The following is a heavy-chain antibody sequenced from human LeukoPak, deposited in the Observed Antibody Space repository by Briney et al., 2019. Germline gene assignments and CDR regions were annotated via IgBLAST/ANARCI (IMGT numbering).Heavy chain of an antibody. J-gene: IGHJ5*02. Sequence: SETLSLTCTVSGGSISSSSYYWGWIRQPPGKGLEWIGSIYYSGSTYYNPSLKSRVTISVDTSKNQFSLRLSSVTAADTAVYYCARESLTWLQSRTSWFDPWGQGTLVTVSS. CDR3: ARESLTWLQSRTSWFDP. V-gene: IGHV4-39*07. CDR2: IYYSGST. CDR1: GGSISSSSYY. D-gene: IGHD5-24*01.